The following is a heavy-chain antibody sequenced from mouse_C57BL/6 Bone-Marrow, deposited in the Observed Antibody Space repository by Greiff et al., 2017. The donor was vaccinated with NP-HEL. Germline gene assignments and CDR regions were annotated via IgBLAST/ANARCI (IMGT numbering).Heavy chain of an antibody. CDR2: IDPSDSYT. D-gene: IGHD1-1*01. CDR1: GYTFTSYW. Sequence: VQLQQSGAELVKPGASVKLSCKASGYTFTSYWMQWVKQRPGQGLEWIGEIDPSDSYTNYNQKFKGKATLTVDTSSSTAYMQLSSLTSEDSAVYYCARLGYYGSNPFDYWGQGTTLTVSS. V-gene: IGHV1-50*01. J-gene: IGHJ2*01. CDR3: ARLGYYGSNPFDY.